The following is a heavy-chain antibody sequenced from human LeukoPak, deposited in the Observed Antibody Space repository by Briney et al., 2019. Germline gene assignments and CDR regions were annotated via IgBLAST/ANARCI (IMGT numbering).Heavy chain of an antibody. CDR3: ARGGNIGYDYNAFDI. D-gene: IGHD3-22*01. J-gene: IGHJ3*02. V-gene: IGHV3-48*03. Sequence: PGGSLRLSCAASGFTFSTYEMNWVRQAPGKGLEWVSYITRSGTTIYYADSVKGRFTTSRDNAKNSLYLQMNSLRDEDTAVYYCARGGNIGYDYNAFDIWGQGTMVTVSS. CDR2: ITRSGTTI. CDR1: GFTFSTYE.